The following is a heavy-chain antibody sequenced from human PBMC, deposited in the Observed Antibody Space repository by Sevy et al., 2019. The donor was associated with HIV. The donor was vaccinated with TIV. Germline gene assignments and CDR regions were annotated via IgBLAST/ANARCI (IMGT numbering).Heavy chain of an antibody. CDR1: GFTFSSYG. V-gene: IGHV3-33*01. Sequence: GGSLRLSCAASGFTFSSYGMHWVRQAPGKGLEWVAVIWYDGSNKYYADSVKGRFTISRDNSKNTLYPQMNSLRAEDTAVYYCARDQDYYDSSGLYYFDYWGQGTLVTVSS. D-gene: IGHD3-22*01. J-gene: IGHJ4*02. CDR3: ARDQDYYDSSGLYYFDY. CDR2: IWYDGSNK.